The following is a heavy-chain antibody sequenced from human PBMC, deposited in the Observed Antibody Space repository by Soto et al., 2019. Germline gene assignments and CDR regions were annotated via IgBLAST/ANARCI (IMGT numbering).Heavy chain of an antibody. J-gene: IGHJ6*03. CDR2: IKQDGSEK. Sequence: GGSLRLSCAASGFTFSSFWMTWVRQVPGKGLEWAANIKQDGSEKYYVDSVKGRFTISRDNAKNSLFLQINSLRAEDTAVYYCARVGVANPSGLYYYYMDVWDKGTTVTVSS. CDR3: ARVGVANPSGLYYYYMDV. V-gene: IGHV3-7*01. D-gene: IGHD5-12*01. CDR1: GFTFSSFW.